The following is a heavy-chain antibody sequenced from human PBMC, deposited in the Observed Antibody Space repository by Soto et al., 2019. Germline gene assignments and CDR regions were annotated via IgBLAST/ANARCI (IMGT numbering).Heavy chain of an antibody. J-gene: IGHJ4*02. D-gene: IGHD6-19*01. CDR1: GFTFSSYS. V-gene: IGHV3-21*01. CDR3: ARVGGGWYREGAQFDY. CDR2: ISSSSSYI. Sequence: EVQLVESGGGLVKPGGSLRLSCAASGFTFSSYSMNWVRQAPGKGLEWVSSISSSSSYIYYADSVKGRFTISRDNAKNSLYLHMNSLRAEDTAVYYCARVGGGWYREGAQFDYWGQGTLVTVSS.